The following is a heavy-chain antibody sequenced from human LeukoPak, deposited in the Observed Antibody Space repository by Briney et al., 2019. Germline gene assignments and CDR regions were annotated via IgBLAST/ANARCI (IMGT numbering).Heavy chain of an antibody. CDR1: NYSISSGYF. J-gene: IGHJ3*02. D-gene: IGHD2-2*01. CDR3: ASAIGYCSSTSCHPDAFDI. CDR2: IFYGGST. V-gene: IGHV4-38-2*02. Sequence: PSETLSLTCTVSNYSISSGYFWGWIRQPPGKGLEWIGSIFYGGSTNNNPSLKSRVIISVDTSKNQFSLKLTSVTAADTAVYYCASAIGYCSSTSCHPDAFDIWGQGTMVTVSS.